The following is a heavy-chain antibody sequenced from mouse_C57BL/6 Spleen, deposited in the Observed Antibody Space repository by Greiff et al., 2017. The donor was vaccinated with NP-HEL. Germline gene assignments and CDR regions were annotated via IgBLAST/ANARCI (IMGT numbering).Heavy chain of an antibody. V-gene: IGHV1-82*01. CDR1: GYAFSSSW. CDR2: IYPGDGDT. J-gene: IGHJ2*01. CDR3: ARGNWNYFDY. Sequence: VQGVESGPELVKPGASVKISCKASGYAFSSSWMNWVKQRPGKGLEWIGRIYPGDGDTNYNGKFKGKATLTADKSSSTAYMQLSSLTSEDSAVYFCARGNWNYFDYWGQGTTLTVSS.